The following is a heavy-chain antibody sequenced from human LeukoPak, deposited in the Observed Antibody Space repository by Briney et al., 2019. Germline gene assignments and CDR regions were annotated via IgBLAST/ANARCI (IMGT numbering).Heavy chain of an antibody. CDR3: AKVMMEDTSYPPHGY. CDR1: GFTFSSYA. D-gene: IGHD2/OR15-2a*01. V-gene: IGHV3-23*01. CDR2: ISSSGGST. J-gene: IGHJ4*02. Sequence: GSERLSCAASGFTFSSYAMSWVRQAPGKGLEWVSAISSSGGSTYYADSVKGRFTISRDNSKNTLYLKMNSLRAEDTAVYYCAKVMMEDTSYPPHGYWGQGTLWTPSP.